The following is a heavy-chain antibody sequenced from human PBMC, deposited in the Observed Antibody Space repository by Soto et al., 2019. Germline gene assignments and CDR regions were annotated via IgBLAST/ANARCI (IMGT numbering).Heavy chain of an antibody. J-gene: IGHJ6*02. D-gene: IGHD6-13*01. V-gene: IGHV3-48*03. CDR2: ISSSGSTI. Sequence: GGSLRLSCAASGFTFSSYEMNWVRQAPGKGLEWVSYISSSGSTIYYADSVKGRFTISRDNAKSSLYLQMNSLRAEDTAVYYCARRYSSSWYYYYYGMDVWGQGTTVTVSS. CDR1: GFTFSSYE. CDR3: ARRYSSSWYYYYYGMDV.